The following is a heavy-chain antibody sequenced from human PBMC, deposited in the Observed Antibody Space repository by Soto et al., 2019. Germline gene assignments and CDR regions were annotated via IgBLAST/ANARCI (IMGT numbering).Heavy chain of an antibody. CDR2: MNPNSGNT. Sequence: QVQLVQSGAEVKKPGASVKVSCKASGYTFTSYDINWVRQATGQGLEWMGWMNPNSGNTGYAQKFQGRVTMTRNTSISTAYMELSSLRSEDTAVYYCARIPPYCSGGSCYFAGWGQGTTVTVSS. CDR3: ARIPPYCSGGSCYFAG. CDR1: GYTFTSYD. J-gene: IGHJ6*02. V-gene: IGHV1-8*01. D-gene: IGHD2-15*01.